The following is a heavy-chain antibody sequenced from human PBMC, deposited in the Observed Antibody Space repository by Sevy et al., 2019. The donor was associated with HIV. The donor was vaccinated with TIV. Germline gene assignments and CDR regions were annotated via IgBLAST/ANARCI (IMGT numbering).Heavy chain of an antibody. D-gene: IGHD1-1*01. CDR3: ARDGGWYNYAPSDY. CDR2: IWYDGSNK. V-gene: IGHV3-33*01. Sequence: GGSLRLSCAASGFTFTSYAMHWVRQAPGKGLEWVAVIWYDGSNKYYADSVKGRFTISRDNSKNTLYLQMNSLRPEDTAVYYCARDGGWYNYAPSDYWGQGTLVTVSS. CDR1: GFTFTSYA. J-gene: IGHJ4*02.